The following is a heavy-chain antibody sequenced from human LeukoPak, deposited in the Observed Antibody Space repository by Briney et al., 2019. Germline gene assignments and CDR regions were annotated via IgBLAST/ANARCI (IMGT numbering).Heavy chain of an antibody. CDR2: IIPIFGTA. J-gene: IGHJ6*02. Sequence: SVKVSCKASGGTFSSYAISWVRRAPGQGLEWMGGIIPIFGTANYAQKFQGRVTITADESTSTAYMELSSLRSEDTAVYYCARHYSKNGGYYYGMDVWGQGTTVTVSS. CDR3: ARHYSKNGGYYYGMDV. CDR1: GGTFSSYA. D-gene: IGHD4-11*01. V-gene: IGHV1-69*13.